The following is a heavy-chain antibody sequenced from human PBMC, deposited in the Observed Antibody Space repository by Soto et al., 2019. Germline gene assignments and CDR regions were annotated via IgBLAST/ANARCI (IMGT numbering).Heavy chain of an antibody. CDR2: INHSGST. CDR3: ARWGNNLDP. V-gene: IGHV4-34*01. Sequence: SETLSLTCAVYGGSFSGYYWSWIRQPPGKGLEWIGEINHSGSTNYNPSLKSRVTISVETSKNQFSLKLNSVSAADTAVYYCARWGNNLDPWGQGTLVTVSS. D-gene: IGHD3-16*01. J-gene: IGHJ5*02. CDR1: GGSFSGYY.